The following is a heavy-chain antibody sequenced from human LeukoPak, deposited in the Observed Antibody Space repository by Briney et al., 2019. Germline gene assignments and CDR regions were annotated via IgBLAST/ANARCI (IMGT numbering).Heavy chain of an antibody. Sequence: GGSLRLSCAASGFTFSSYWMHWVRQAPGKGLVWVSRINSDGSSTSYADSVKGRFTNSRDNAKNTLYLQMNSLRAEDTAVYYCARGRFGSGSPWFDPWGQGTLVTVSS. D-gene: IGHD1-26*01. CDR1: GFTFSSYW. V-gene: IGHV3-74*01. CDR3: ARGRFGSGSPWFDP. J-gene: IGHJ5*02. CDR2: INSDGSST.